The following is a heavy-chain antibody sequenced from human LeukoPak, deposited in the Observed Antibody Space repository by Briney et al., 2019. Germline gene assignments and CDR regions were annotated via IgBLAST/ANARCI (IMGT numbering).Heavy chain of an antibody. D-gene: IGHD2-15*01. CDR1: GFTFSSYS. CDR3: AKEITSGSFDY. J-gene: IGHJ4*02. CDR2: ISSSSSYI. V-gene: IGHV3-21*01. Sequence: GGSLRLSCAASGFTFSSYSMNWVRQAPGKGLEWVSSISSSSSYIYYADSVKGRFTISRDNSKNTLYLQMNSLRAEDTAVYYCAKEITSGSFDYWGQGTLVTVSS.